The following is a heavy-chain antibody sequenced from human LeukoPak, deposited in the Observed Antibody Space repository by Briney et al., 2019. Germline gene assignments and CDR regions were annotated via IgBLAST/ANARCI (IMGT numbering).Heavy chain of an antibody. Sequence: PGGSLRLSCAASGFTFSSYSMNWVRQAPGKGLEWVSSISSSSSYIYYADSVKGRFTISRDNAKNSLYLQMNSLRAEDTAVYYRARGHCSSTSCYGWFDPWGQGTLVTVSS. D-gene: IGHD2-2*01. V-gene: IGHV3-21*01. CDR1: GFTFSSYS. CDR2: ISSSSSYI. CDR3: ARGHCSSTSCYGWFDP. J-gene: IGHJ5*02.